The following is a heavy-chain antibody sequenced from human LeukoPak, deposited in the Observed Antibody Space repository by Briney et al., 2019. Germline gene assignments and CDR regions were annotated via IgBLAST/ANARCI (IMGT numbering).Heavy chain of an antibody. V-gene: IGHV3-23*01. D-gene: IGHD2-8*01. J-gene: IGHJ6*03. Sequence: GGSLRLSCAASGFNFSTYGMSWVRQAPGKGLEWVSLVSGSGGSTYYGDSVKGRFTISRDNSNNILYLQMNSLRTEDTAVYYCAKDRCSNGIGCYYYYMEVWGKGTTVTISS. CDR1: GFNFSTYG. CDR3: AKDRCSNGIGCYYYYMEV. CDR2: VSGSGGST.